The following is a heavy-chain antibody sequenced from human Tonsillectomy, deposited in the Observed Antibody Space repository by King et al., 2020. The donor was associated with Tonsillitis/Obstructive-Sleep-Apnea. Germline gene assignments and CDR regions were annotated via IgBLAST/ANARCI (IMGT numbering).Heavy chain of an antibody. V-gene: IGHV3-74*01. Sequence: VQLVESGGGLVQPGGSLRLSCAASGFTFSSYWMHWVRQAPGKGLVWVSRINSDGSSTSYADSVKGRFTISRDNAQNTLYLQMNSLRAEDTAVYYCARRRFAAADPGDFDYWGQGTLVTVSS. CDR1: GFTFSSYW. CDR2: INSDGSST. CDR3: ARRRFAAADPGDFDY. D-gene: IGHD6-13*01. J-gene: IGHJ4*02.